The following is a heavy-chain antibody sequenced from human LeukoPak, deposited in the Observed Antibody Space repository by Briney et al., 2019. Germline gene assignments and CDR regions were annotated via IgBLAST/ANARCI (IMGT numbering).Heavy chain of an antibody. CDR2: IRYDGSNK. CDR1: GFTFSSYD. D-gene: IGHD6-13*01. V-gene: IGHV3-30*02. J-gene: IGHJ3*02. Sequence: GGSLRLSCAASGFTFSSYDMHWVRQAPGKGLEWVAFIRYDGSNKYYADSVKGRFTISRDNSKNTLYLQMNSLRAEDTAVYYCAKRKIAAAGTGAFDIWGQGTMVTVSS. CDR3: AKRKIAAAGTGAFDI.